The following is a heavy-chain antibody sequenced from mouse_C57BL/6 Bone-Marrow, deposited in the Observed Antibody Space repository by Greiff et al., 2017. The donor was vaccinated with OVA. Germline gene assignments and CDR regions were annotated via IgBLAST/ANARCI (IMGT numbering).Heavy chain of an antibody. Sequence: EVKLMESGGGLVQPKGSLKLSCAASGFSFNTYAMNWVRQAPGKGLEWVARIRSKSNNYATYYADSVKDRFTISRDDSESMLYLQMNNLKTEDTAMYYCVRQKLTGTSYYAMDYWGQGTSVTVSS. J-gene: IGHJ4*01. D-gene: IGHD4-1*01. CDR3: VRQKLTGTSYYAMDY. CDR2: IRSKSNNYAT. CDR1: GFSFNTYA. V-gene: IGHV10-1*01.